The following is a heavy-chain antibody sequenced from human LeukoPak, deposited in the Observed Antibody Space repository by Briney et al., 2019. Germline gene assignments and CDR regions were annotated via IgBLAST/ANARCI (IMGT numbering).Heavy chain of an antibody. CDR2: LNSDGSST. CDR1: GFTFSSYW. Sequence: GGSLRLPCAASGFTFSSYWMHWVRHAPGKGLVWVSRLNSDGSSTVYADSVKGRFTISRDNAENKLYLQMDSLRVEDTAVYYCARVALSQGLDAWGQGTLVTVSS. CDR3: ARVALSQGLDA. V-gene: IGHV3-74*01. D-gene: IGHD3-10*01. J-gene: IGHJ5*02.